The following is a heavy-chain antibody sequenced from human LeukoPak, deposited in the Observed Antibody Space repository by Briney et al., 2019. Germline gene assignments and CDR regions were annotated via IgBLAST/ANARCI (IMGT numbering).Heavy chain of an antibody. Sequence: GGSLRLSCVASGFTFSRHEMNWVRQAPGKGLEWVSYMSSSGSTRYNADSVKGRFTISRDNAKNSLYLQMNTLRAEDTAVYYCAGSAPYGYFDYWGQGTLVTVSS. V-gene: IGHV3-48*03. CDR2: MSSSGSTR. J-gene: IGHJ4*02. D-gene: IGHD3-10*01. CDR3: AGSAPYGYFDY. CDR1: GFTFSRHE.